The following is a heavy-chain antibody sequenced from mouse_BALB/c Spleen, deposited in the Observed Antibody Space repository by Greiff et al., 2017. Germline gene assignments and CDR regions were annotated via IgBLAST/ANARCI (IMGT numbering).Heavy chain of an antibody. CDR3: ARDLDYDRDWYFDV. D-gene: IGHD2-4*01. J-gene: IGHJ1*01. Sequence: VKLVESGPGLVAPSQSLSITCTVSGFSLTSYGVHWVRQPPGKGLEWLGVIWAGGSTNYNSALMSRLSISKDNSKSQVFLKMNSLQTDDTAMYYCARDLDYDRDWYFDVWGAGTTVTVSS. CDR1: GFSLTSYG. CDR2: IWAGGST. V-gene: IGHV2-9*02.